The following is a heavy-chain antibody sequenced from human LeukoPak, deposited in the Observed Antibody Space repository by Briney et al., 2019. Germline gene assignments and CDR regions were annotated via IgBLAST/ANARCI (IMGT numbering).Heavy chain of an antibody. CDR1: GGSISNYY. CDR2: IHYSGST. CDR3: ARWRDYYDSSGYSYWYFDL. V-gene: IGHV4-59*01. J-gene: IGHJ2*01. Sequence: SGTLSLTCTVSGGSISNYYWNWIRQPPGKGLEWIGHIHYSGSTNYNSSLKSRVSISVHTSKNQFSLKLSSVTGADTAVYYCARWRDYYDSSGYSYWYFDLWGRGTLVTVSA. D-gene: IGHD3-22*01.